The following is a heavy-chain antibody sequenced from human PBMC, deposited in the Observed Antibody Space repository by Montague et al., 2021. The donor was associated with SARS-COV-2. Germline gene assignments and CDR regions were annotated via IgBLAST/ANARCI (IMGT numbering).Heavy chain of an antibody. Sequence: TLSLTCTVSGGSISSGGYYWSWIRQHPGKGLEWIGYIYYSGSTXYNPSLKSRVTISVGTSKNQFSLKLSSVTAADTAVYYCARARRGSGSGSYFDILVNWFDPWGQGTLVTVSS. CDR1: GGSISSGGYY. V-gene: IGHV4-31*03. J-gene: IGHJ5*02. CDR2: IYYSGST. D-gene: IGHD3-10*01. CDR3: ARARRGSGSGSYFDILVNWFDP.